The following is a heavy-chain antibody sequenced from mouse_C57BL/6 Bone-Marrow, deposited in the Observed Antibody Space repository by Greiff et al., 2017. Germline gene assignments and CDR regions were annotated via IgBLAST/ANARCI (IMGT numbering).Heavy chain of an antibody. CDR2: SRNKANDYTT. V-gene: IGHV7-1*01. Sequence: EVNLVESGGGLVQSGRSLRLSCATSGFTFSDFYMEWVRQAPGKGLEWIAASRNKANDYTTEYSASVKGRFIVSRDTSQSILYLQMNALRAEDTAIYYCARGVLRDYWGQGTTLTVSS. CDR3: ARGVLRDY. J-gene: IGHJ2*01. CDR1: GFTFSDFY.